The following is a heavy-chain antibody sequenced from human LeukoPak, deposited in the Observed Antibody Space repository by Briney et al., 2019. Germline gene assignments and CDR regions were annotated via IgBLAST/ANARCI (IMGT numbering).Heavy chain of an antibody. Sequence: KAGGSLRLSCAASGFTFSNAWMSWVRQAPGKGLEWVGRIKSKTDGGTTDYAAPVKGRFTISRDDSKNTLYLQMNSLKTEDTAAYYCTTGFCGGSCPGSDYWGQGTLVTVSS. CDR2: IKSKTDGGTT. J-gene: IGHJ4*02. V-gene: IGHV3-15*01. CDR3: TTGFCGGSCPGSDY. CDR1: GFTFSNAW. D-gene: IGHD2-15*01.